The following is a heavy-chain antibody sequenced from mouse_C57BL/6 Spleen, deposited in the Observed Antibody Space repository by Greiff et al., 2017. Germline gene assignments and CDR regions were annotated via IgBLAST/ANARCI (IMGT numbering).Heavy chain of an antibody. Sequence: WVRQTPGKGLARVARIRNKSSNYATYYADSVKDSFTISRDESQSMLYLPVNNLKTEDTAMYWCRKEDAVGYVHYWCHGAAGTV. V-gene: IGHV10-3*01. CDR2: IRNKSSNYAT. CDR3: RKEDAVGYVHY. J-gene: IGHJ2*01.